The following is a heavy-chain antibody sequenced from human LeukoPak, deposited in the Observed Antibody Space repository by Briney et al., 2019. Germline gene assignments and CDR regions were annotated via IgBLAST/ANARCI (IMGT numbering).Heavy chain of an antibody. V-gene: IGHV1-8*01. Sequence: ASVKVSCKSSEYTFTSCDINWVRQATGQGLGWMGWMNPNSGITGYGQSFQGRITMTTDISIGTAYMQLSNLTSEDTAIYYCTRGSSGRRDNWGQGTLVTVSA. CDR3: TRGSSGRRDN. CDR1: EYTFTSCD. CDR2: MNPNSGIT. D-gene: IGHD6-19*01. J-gene: IGHJ4*02.